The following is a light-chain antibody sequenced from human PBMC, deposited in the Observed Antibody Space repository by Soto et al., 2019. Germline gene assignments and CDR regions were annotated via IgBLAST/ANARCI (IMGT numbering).Light chain of an antibody. CDR2: DTS. CDR3: QPYNNWPLT. V-gene: IGKV3-15*01. J-gene: IGKJ4*01. Sequence: IVMTQSPATLSVSPWERATLSCRASQGIGDTLAWYQHKPGQTPRLLIYDTSTRATGVPTRFSGSRSGAEFTLTINSLQSEDFAVYYCQPYNNWPLTFGGGTKVDIK. CDR1: QGIGDT.